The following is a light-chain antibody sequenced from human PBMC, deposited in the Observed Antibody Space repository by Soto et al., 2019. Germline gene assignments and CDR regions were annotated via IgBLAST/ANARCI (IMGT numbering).Light chain of an antibody. CDR1: SSNIGGNS. CDR2: DDN. CDR3: GSWDSRLSAYV. V-gene: IGLV1-51*01. Sequence: QSVMTQPPSVSAAPGQKVTISCPGSSSNIGGNSVSWYQRLPGTAPKLLIYDDNKRPSGIPDRFSGSKSGTPATLGITGFQTGDEAYYYCGSWDSRLSAYVFGTGSKLT. J-gene: IGLJ1*01.